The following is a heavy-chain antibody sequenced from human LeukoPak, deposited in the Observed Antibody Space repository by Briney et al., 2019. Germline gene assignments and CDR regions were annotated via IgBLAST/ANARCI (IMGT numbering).Heavy chain of an antibody. V-gene: IGHV4-4*07. D-gene: IGHD6-19*01. CDR3: ARAAIAVAGFPFDY. CDR1: GGSISSYY. Sequence: PSETLSLTCTVSGGSISSYYWSWIRQPAGKGLEWIGRIYTSGSTNYNPSPKSRVTISVDKSKNQFSLKLSSVTAADTAVYYCARAAIAVAGFPFDYWGQGTLVTVSS. CDR2: IYTSGST. J-gene: IGHJ4*02.